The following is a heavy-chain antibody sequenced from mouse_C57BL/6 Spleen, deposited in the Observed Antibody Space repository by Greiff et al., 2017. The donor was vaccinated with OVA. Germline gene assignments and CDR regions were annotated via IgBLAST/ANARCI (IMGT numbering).Heavy chain of an antibody. D-gene: IGHD1-1*01. J-gene: IGHJ2*01. V-gene: IGHV1-19*01. CDR1: GYTFTDYY. Sequence: VQLQQSGPVLVKPGASVKMSCKASGYTFTDYYMNWVKQSHGKSLEWIGVINPYNGGTSYNQKFKGKATLTVDKSSSTAYMELNSLTSEDSAVYYCARNYYYGSSNYFDYWGQGTTLTVSS. CDR2: INPYNGGT. CDR3: ARNYYYGSSNYFDY.